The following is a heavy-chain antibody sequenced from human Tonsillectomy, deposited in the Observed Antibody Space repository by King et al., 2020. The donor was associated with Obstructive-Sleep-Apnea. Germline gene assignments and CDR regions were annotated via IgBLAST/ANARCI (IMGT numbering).Heavy chain of an antibody. CDR1: RYSFTSYW. CDR2: IDAIYSYT. J-gene: IGHJ4*02. CDR3: ATSGYSSGWNYFDY. V-gene: IGHV5-10-1*03. D-gene: IGHD6-19*01. Sequence: QLVQSGAEVKNPGESLWISCNDSRYSFTSYWISWGRLIPGKSLEWRGRIDAIYSYTNYSPSFQVHVTISTDKSISTAYLQWSSLKASDTAMYYCATSGYSSGWNYFDYWGQGTLVTVSS.